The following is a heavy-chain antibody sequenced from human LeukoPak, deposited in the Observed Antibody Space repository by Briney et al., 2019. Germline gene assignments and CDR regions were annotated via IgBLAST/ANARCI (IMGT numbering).Heavy chain of an antibody. CDR3: ARDPPGAVRGYDDAFDI. V-gene: IGHV1-18*01. D-gene: IGHD5-12*01. Sequence: ASVKVSCKASGYTFTSYGISWVRQAPGQGLEWMGWISAYNGNTNYAQKLQGRVTMTTDTSTSTAYMELRSLRSDDTAVYYCARDPPGAVRGYDDAFDIWGQGTIVTVSS. J-gene: IGHJ3*02. CDR1: GYTFTSYG. CDR2: ISAYNGNT.